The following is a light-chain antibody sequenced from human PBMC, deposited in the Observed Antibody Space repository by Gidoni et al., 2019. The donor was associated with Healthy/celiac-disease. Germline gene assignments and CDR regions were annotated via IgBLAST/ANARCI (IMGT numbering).Light chain of an antibody. CDR3: QQSYSTPRT. V-gene: IGKV1-39*01. CDR1: QSISSY. J-gene: IGKJ1*01. CDR2: DAS. Sequence: IEMTQSPSSLSASVGDRVTITCRASQSISSYLNWYQQIPGKAPKLLIYDASSLQSGVPSRFSGSGSGTDFTLTISSLQPEDFATYYLQQSYSTPRTFGQGTKVDIK.